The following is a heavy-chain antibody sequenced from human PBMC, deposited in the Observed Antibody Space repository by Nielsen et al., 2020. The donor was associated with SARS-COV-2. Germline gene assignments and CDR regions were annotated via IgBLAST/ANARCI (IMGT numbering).Heavy chain of an antibody. J-gene: IGHJ4*02. CDR2: IHYSGTP. D-gene: IGHD3-22*01. CDR3: AGRSSGVYSRRFFDY. Sequence: SETLFLTCTVSGGSIRISNYYWGWIRQSPGRGLEWIGYIHYSGTPYYNPSLKSRVTISVDTSMTQFSLNLNSVTAADTAVYYCAGRSSGVYSRRFFDYWGQGNLVTVSS. CDR1: GGSIRISNYY. V-gene: IGHV4-39*01.